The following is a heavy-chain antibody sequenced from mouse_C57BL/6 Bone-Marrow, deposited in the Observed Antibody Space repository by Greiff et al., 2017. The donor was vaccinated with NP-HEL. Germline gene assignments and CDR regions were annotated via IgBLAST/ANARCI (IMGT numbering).Heavy chain of an antibody. V-gene: IGHV1-64*01. D-gene: IGHD2-1*01. CDR1: GYTFTSYW. CDR2: IHPNSGST. Sequence: VQLQQPGAELVKPGASVKLSCKASGYTFTSYWMHWVKQRPGQGLEWIGMIHPNSGSTNYNEKFKSKATLTVDKSSSTAYMQLSSLTSGDSAVYYCATPPIYYGNYCDYWGQGTTLTVSS. CDR3: ATPPIYYGNYCDY. J-gene: IGHJ2*01.